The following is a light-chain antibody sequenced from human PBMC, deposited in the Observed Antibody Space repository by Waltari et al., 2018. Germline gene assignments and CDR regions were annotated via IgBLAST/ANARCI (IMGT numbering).Light chain of an antibody. CDR1: QSISSW. CDR2: DAS. CDR3: QQYNSYSPWT. V-gene: IGKV1-5*01. Sequence: DIQMTQSTSTLSASGGDRVTITCRASQSISSWLAWYQQKPGKAPKLLIYDASSLESGVPSRFGGSGSGTEFTLTISSLQPDDFATYYCQQYNSYSPWTFGQGTKVEIK. J-gene: IGKJ1*01.